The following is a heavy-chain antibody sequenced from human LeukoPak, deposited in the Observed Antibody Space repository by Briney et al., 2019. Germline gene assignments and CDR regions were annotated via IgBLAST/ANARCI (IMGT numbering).Heavy chain of an antibody. J-gene: IGHJ3*02. CDR3: ARDLPTPRYCSGGSCHKDAFDI. D-gene: IGHD2-15*01. CDR2: IYHSGST. Sequence: SETLPLTCAVSGGSISSSNWWSWVRQPPGKGLEWIGEIYHSGSTNYNPSLKSRVTISVDKSKNQFPLKLSSVTAADTAVYYCARDLPTPRYCSGGSCHKDAFDIWGQGTMVTVSS. V-gene: IGHV4-4*02. CDR1: GGSISSSNW.